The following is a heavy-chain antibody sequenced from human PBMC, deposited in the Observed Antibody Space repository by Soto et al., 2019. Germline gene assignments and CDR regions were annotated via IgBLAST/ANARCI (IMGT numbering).Heavy chain of an antibody. Sequence: PGGSLRLSXTASGFTFGDYAMSWFRQAPGKGLEWVGFIRSKAYGGTTEYAASVKGRFTISRDDSKSIAYLQMNSLKTEDTAVYYCTRNPDYYGSGVFDYWGQGTLVTVSS. V-gene: IGHV3-49*03. CDR3: TRNPDYYGSGVFDY. D-gene: IGHD3-10*01. CDR2: IRSKAYGGTT. J-gene: IGHJ4*02. CDR1: GFTFGDYA.